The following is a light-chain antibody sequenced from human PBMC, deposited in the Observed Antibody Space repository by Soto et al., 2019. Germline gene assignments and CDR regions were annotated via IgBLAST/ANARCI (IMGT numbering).Light chain of an antibody. CDR1: SGSIASDY. Sequence: NFMLTQPHSVSESPGKTVTISCTRSSGSIASDYVQWYQQRPGSAPTTVIYEHNKRPSGVPDRFAASVHSSSNSASLTISGLQTEDEADYYCQSSDIDSWVFGGGTKLTVL. CDR2: EHN. V-gene: IGLV6-57*04. J-gene: IGLJ3*02. CDR3: QSSDIDSWV.